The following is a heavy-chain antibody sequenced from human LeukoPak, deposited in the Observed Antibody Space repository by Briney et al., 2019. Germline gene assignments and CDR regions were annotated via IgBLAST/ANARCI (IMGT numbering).Heavy chain of an antibody. CDR3: ARHAKQWLLFDY. CDR2: IYYSGST. D-gene: IGHD6-19*01. J-gene: IGHJ4*02. V-gene: IGHV4-39*01. CDR1: GGSISSYY. Sequence: SETLSLTCTVSGGSISSYYWGWIRQPPGKGLEWIGSIYYSGSTYYNPSLKSRVTISVDTSKNQFSLKLSSVTAADTAVYYCARHAKQWLLFDYWGQGTLVTVSS.